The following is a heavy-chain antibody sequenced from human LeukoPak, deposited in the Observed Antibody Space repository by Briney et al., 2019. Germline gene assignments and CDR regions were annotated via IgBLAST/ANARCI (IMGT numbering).Heavy chain of an antibody. CDR3: AKSVAGKGDLLGADHDY. CDR1: GFTFSYYA. D-gene: IGHD6-19*01. J-gene: IGHJ4*02. Sequence: GGSLRLSCAASGFTFSYYAMTWVRQAPGKGLEWISGISSGGSSTFYADSVKGRFTVSRDNSRNTLFLQMNSLRGEDTAVHYCAKSVAGKGDLLGADHDYWGQGVLVSVSS. CDR2: ISSGGSST. V-gene: IGHV3-23*01.